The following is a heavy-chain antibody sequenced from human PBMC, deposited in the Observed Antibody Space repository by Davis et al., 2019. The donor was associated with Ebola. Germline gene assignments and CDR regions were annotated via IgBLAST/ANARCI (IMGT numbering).Heavy chain of an antibody. CDR2: IGTAGDT. D-gene: IGHD4-17*01. CDR1: GFTFRTYD. Sequence: PGGSLRLSCAASGFTFRTYDMHCVRQTTGKGLEWVSVIGTAGDTYYPRSVKGRFTIPRANARNSWYLQMNSLTAGDTAVYYCARAQFGDVVLDYWGQGTLVTVSS. V-gene: IGHV3-13*01. J-gene: IGHJ4*02. CDR3: ARAQFGDVVLDY.